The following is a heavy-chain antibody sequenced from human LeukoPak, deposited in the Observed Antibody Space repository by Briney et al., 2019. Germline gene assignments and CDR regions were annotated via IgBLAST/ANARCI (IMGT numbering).Heavy chain of an antibody. CDR3: AREGTAMDPYYYYGMDV. V-gene: IGHV3-66*01. J-gene: IGHJ6*02. D-gene: IGHD5-18*01. CDR2: IYSGGST. Sequence: GGSLRLSCAASGFTVSSNYMSWVRQAPGKGLEWVSVIYSGGSTYYADSVKGRFTISRANSKNTLYLQMNSLRAEDTAVYYCAREGTAMDPYYYYGMDVWGQGTTVTVSS. CDR1: GFTVSSNY.